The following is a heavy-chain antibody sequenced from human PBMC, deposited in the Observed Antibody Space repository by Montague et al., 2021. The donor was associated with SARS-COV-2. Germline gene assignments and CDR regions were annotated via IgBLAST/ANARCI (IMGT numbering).Heavy chain of an antibody. D-gene: IGHD3-16*01. V-gene: IGHV4-31*03. CDR2: TYDDRPI. CDR3: AAYIIGAGGRGS. Sequence: TLSLTCSVSGASIRGAYHWSWIRQHPGKDLEWIGHTYDDRPIYYNPSLRGRASISLDTSENRFSLALTSVTAADTALYYCAAYIIGAGGRGSWGQSALVTVSS. J-gene: IGHJ1*01. CDR1: GASIRGAYH.